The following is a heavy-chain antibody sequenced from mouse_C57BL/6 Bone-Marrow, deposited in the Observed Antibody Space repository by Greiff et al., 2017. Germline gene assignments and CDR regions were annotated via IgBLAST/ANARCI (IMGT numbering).Heavy chain of an antibody. J-gene: IGHJ2*01. CDR1: GYTFTSYW. CDR2: IHPNSGST. Sequence: VKLQQPGAELVKPGASVKLSCKASGYTFTSYWMHWVKQRPGQGLEWIGMIHPNSGSTNYNEKFKSKATLTVDKSSSTAYMQLSSLTSEASAVYYCAMSWAYFDYWGQGTTLTVSS. V-gene: IGHV1-64*01. D-gene: IGHD2-3*01. CDR3: AMSWAYFDY.